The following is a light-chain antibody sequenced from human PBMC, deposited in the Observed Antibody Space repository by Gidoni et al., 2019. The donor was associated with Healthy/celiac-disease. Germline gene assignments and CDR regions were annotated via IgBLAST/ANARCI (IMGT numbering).Light chain of an antibody. CDR3: QQSYSYPDT. CDR2: AAS. Sequence: DIQMTQSPSSLSASVGDRVTITCQASQNISSYLNWYQQKPGKAPKLLIYAASSLQTGVPSRFSGSGSGTDFTLTISSLQPEDFATYYCQQSYSYPDTFGQGTKLEIK. J-gene: IGKJ2*01. CDR1: QNISSY. V-gene: IGKV1-39*01.